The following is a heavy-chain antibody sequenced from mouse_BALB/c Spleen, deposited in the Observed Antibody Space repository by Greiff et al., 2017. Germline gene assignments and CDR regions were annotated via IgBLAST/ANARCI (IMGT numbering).Heavy chain of an antibody. CDR2: IWSGGST. CDR3: ARNSRTLSAMITTDAMDY. CDR1: GFSLTSYG. Sequence: QVQLQQSGPGLVQPSQSLSITCTVSGFSLTSYGVHWVRQSPGKGLEWLGVIWSGGSTDYNAAFISRLSISKDNSKSQVFFKMNSLQANDTAIYYCARNSRTLSAMITTDAMDYWGQGTSVTVSS. D-gene: IGHD2-4*01. J-gene: IGHJ4*01. V-gene: IGHV2-2*02.